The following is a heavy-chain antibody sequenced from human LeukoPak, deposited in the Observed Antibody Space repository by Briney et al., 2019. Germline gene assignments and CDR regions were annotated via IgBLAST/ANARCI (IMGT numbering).Heavy chain of an antibody. Sequence: GGSLRLSCAASGFTFSSYGMSWVRQAPGKGLEWVSVISGSGGSTYYADSVKGRFTISRDNSKNTLYLQMYSLRAEDTAVYYCAKDTLLWFGELWGSFDYWGQGTLVTVSS. CDR1: GFTFSSYG. D-gene: IGHD3-10*01. V-gene: IGHV3-23*01. J-gene: IGHJ4*02. CDR2: ISGSGGST. CDR3: AKDTLLWFGELWGSFDY.